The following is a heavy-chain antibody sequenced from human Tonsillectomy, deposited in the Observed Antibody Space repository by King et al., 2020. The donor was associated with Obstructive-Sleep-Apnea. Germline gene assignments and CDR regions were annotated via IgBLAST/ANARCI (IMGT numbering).Heavy chain of an antibody. D-gene: IGHD6-19*01. V-gene: IGHV3-21*01. CDR3: ARVIGGSGVPNYWYFDL. CDR1: GFTFSTYS. CDR2: ISTSSTYI. Sequence: VQLVESGGGLVKPGGSLRLSCAASGFTFSTYSMNWVRQAPGKGLEWVSSISTSSTYIYYADSLKGRFTISRDNAKNSLYLQMNSLRAEDTAVYYCARVIGGSGVPNYWYFDLWGRGTLVTVSS. J-gene: IGHJ2*01.